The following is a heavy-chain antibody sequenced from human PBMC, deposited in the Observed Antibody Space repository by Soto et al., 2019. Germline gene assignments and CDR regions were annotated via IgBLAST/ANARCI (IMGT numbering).Heavy chain of an antibody. CDR2: ISSSSSTI. CDR1: GFTFSSYS. V-gene: IGHV3-48*02. D-gene: IGHD2-2*01. CDR3: ARDLIPSTTSRRFYGMDV. J-gene: IGHJ6*02. Sequence: LRLSCAASGFTFSSYSMNWVRQAPGKGLEWVSYISSSSSTIYYADSVKGRFTISRDNAKNSLYLQMNSLRDEDTAVYYCARDLIPSTTSRRFYGMDVWGQGTTVTVSS.